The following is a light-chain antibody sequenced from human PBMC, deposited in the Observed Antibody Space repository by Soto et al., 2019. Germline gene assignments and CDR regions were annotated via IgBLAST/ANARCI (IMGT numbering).Light chain of an antibody. V-gene: IGKV3-15*01. J-gene: IGKJ1*01. CDR2: GAY. CDR3: QHYNNWPPWT. CDR1: QSVSTN. Sequence: EVVMTQTPATLSVSPGDRATLSCRASQSVSTNLAWYQQKPGQAPRLLIYGAYIRATGIPARFSGSGSGAEFTLTISSLQSEDFAVYYCQHYNNWPPWTFGQGTKVEI.